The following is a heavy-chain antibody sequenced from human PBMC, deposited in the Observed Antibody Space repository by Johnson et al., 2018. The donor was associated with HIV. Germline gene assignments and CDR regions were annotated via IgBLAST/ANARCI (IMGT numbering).Heavy chain of an antibody. Sequence: VQLVESGGGLIQPGGSLRLSCKASGFSISSNYMSWVRQPPGKGLEWVSVFYSGSNTYYADSVKGRFTISSDNSNKTLYLQMNSLRAEDTAVYYFARHKAVADAFDIWGQGTVVTGS. D-gene: IGHD6-19*01. V-gene: IGHV3-53*01. CDR1: GFSISSNY. CDR2: FYSGSNT. CDR3: ARHKAVADAFDI. J-gene: IGHJ3*02.